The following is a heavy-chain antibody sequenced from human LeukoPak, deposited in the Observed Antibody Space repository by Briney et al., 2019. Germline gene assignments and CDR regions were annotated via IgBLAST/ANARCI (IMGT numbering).Heavy chain of an antibody. CDR2: ISTYKGNT. D-gene: IGHD3-10*01. V-gene: IGHV1-18*01. CDR3: ARDGAEGWLRFGDLFGG. CDR1: GYTFTSYG. J-gene: IGHJ4*02. Sequence: GASVKVSCKASGYTFTSYGISWVRQAPGQGLEWMGWISTYKGNTNYAQNLQGRVTMTTDTSTTTAYMELRSLRSDDTAVYYCARDGAEGWLRFGDLFGGWGQGTLVTVSS.